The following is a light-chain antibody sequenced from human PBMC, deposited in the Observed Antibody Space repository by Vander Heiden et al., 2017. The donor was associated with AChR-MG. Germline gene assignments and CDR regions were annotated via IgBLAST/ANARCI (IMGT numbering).Light chain of an antibody. CDR3: QAWDSSSDHVV. CDR1: NIGSKS. Sequence: SYVLTQPPSVSVAPGQTARLTCGGNNIGSKSVHWYQPKPGQAPVLVVYDDSDRPSGIPERFSGSNSGNTATLTITRVEAGDEADYYCQAWDSSSDHVVFGGGTKLTVL. CDR2: DDS. V-gene: IGLV3-21*02. J-gene: IGLJ2*01.